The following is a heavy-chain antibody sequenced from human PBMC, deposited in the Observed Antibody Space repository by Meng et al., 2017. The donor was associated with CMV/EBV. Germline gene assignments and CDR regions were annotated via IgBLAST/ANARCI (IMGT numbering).Heavy chain of an antibody. Sequence: GESLKISCAASGFTFSSYSMNWVRQTPGTGLVWLSSISSDGSATRFADSVKGRFIISRDNAKNTLYLQMDSLRADDSAVYYCARGTNDWSGVDYWGQGSPVTVSS. CDR3: ARGTNDWSGVDY. V-gene: IGHV3-74*01. D-gene: IGHD3-9*01. CDR1: GFTFSSYS. J-gene: IGHJ4*02. CDR2: ISSDGSAT.